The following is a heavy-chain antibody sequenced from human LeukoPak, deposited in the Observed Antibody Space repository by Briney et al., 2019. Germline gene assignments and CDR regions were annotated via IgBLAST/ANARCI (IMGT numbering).Heavy chain of an antibody. CDR3: ARREIDYGNDREIDAFDI. CDR2: IYPGDSDT. J-gene: IGHJ3*02. CDR1: GYSFTSYW. D-gene: IGHD4-17*01. V-gene: IGHV5-51*01. Sequence: GESLKISCKGSGYSFTSYWIGWVRQMPGKGLEWMGIIYPGDSDTRYSPSFQGQVTISADKSISTAYLQWSSLKASDTAMYYCARREIDYGNDREIDAFDIWGQGTMVTVSS.